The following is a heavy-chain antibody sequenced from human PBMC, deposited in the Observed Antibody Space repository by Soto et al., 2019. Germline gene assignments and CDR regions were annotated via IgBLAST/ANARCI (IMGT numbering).Heavy chain of an antibody. J-gene: IGHJ4*02. CDR2: FDPEDGET. CDR1: GYTLTELS. V-gene: IGHV1-24*01. Sequence: RASVKVSCKVSGYTLTELSMHWVRQAPGKGLEWMGGFDPEDGETIYAQKFQGRVTMTEDTSTDTAYMELSSLRSEDTAVYYCATEKIAVAGLDYCGQGTLVTFSS. CDR3: ATEKIAVAGLDY. D-gene: IGHD6-19*01.